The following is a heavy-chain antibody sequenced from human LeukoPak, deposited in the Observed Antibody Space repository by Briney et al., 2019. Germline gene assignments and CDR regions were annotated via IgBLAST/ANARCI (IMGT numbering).Heavy chain of an antibody. CDR1: GGTFSSYA. J-gene: IGHJ4*02. Sequence: SVKVSCKASGGTFSSYAISWVRQAPGQGLEWMGRIIHILGIANYAQKFQGRVTITADKSTSTAYMELSSLRSEDTAVYYCARCGNWNYPDYWGQGTLVTVSS. CDR2: IIHILGIA. D-gene: IGHD1-7*01. CDR3: ARCGNWNYPDY. V-gene: IGHV1-69*04.